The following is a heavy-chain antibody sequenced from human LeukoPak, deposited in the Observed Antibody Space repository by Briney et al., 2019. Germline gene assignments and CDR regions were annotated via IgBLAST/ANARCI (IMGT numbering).Heavy chain of an antibody. CDR2: IYSSGST. J-gene: IGHJ4*02. V-gene: IGHV4-61*08. Sequence: PSETLSLTCTVSGGSISSGGYYWSWIRQHPGKGLEWIGYIYSSGSTNYNPSLKSRVTISVDTSRRQFSLKLSSVTAADTAVYYCARRSSSGLLDYWGQGTLVTVSS. D-gene: IGHD6-6*01. CDR1: GGSISSGGYY. CDR3: ARRSSSGLLDY.